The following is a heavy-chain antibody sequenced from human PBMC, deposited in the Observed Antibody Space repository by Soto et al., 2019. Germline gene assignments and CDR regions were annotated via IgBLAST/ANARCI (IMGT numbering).Heavy chain of an antibody. Sequence: ASETLSLTCTVSGGSISSFYWSWIRQPPGKGLEWIGYIHYSGSTNYNPSLKSRVTISVDTSKNQISLRLSSVTATDTAVYYCARHTRYCSGGSCYNWLDPWRQGTLVTVSS. D-gene: IGHD2-15*01. CDR3: ARHTRYCSGGSCYNWLDP. V-gene: IGHV4-59*08. CDR1: GGSISSFY. CDR2: IHYSGST. J-gene: IGHJ5*02.